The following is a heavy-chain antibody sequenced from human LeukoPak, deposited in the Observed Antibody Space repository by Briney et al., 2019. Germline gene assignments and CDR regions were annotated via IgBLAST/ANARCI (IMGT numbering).Heavy chain of an antibody. CDR1: EFSVGSNY. Sequence: GGSLSLSCAASEFSVGSNYMTWVRQAPGKGLEWVSLIYSGGSTYYADSVKGRFTISRDNSKNTLYLQMNSLRAEDTAVYYCARLGRGCSSTSCYANYYYYYYMDVWGKGTTVTISS. CDR3: ARLGRGCSSTSCYANYYYYYYMDV. CDR2: IYSGGST. V-gene: IGHV3-66*01. J-gene: IGHJ6*03. D-gene: IGHD2-2*01.